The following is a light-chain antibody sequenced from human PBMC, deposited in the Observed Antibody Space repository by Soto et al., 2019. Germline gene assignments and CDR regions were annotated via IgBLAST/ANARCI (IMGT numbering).Light chain of an antibody. Sequence: QSALTQPASVSASPGQSITISCTGTSSDVGTYDDVSWYRQHPGKGPKLLIYEVTNRPSGVSNRFSGSKSGNTASLTISGLQAEDEADYYCSSYTSSSTVVFGGGIKVTVL. CDR3: SSYTSSSTVV. V-gene: IGLV2-14*01. J-gene: IGLJ2*01. CDR1: SSDVGTYDD. CDR2: EVT.